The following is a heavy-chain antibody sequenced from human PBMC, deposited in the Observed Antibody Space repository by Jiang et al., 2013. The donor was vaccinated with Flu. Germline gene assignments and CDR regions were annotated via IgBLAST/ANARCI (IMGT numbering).Heavy chain of an antibody. CDR2: IYHSGST. J-gene: IGHJ4*02. CDR3: ARAARSGYYSDSGYFDY. Sequence: SGPGLVKPSGTLSLTCAVSGGSISSSNWWSWVRQPPGKGLEWIGEIYHSGSTNYNPSLKSRVTISVDKSKNQFSLKLSSVTAADTAVYYCARAARSGYYSDSGYFDYWGQGTLVTVSS. CDR1: GGSISSSNW. D-gene: IGHD3-22*01. V-gene: IGHV4-4*02.